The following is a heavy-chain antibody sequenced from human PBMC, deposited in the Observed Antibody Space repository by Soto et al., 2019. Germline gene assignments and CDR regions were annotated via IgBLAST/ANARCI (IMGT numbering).Heavy chain of an antibody. CDR3: ARHPDGAARAPYYYMDV. Sequence: PGGSLRLSCAASGFTFSSYSMNWVRQAPGKGPEWVSYISSSSSTIYYADSVKGRFTISRDNAKNSLYLQMNSLRAEDTAVYYCARHPDGAARAPYYYMDVWGKGTTVTVSS. D-gene: IGHD6-6*01. J-gene: IGHJ6*03. CDR2: ISSSSSTI. V-gene: IGHV3-48*01. CDR1: GFTFSSYS.